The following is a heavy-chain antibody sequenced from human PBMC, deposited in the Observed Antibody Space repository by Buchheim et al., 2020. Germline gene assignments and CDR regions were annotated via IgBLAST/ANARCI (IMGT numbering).Heavy chain of an antibody. J-gene: IGHJ6*02. Sequence: EVQLVESGGGLVQPGGSLRLSCAASGFTFSSYWMSWVRQAPGKGLEWVANIKQDGSEKYYVDSVKGRFTISRDNAKNSLYLQMNSLRAEDTAVYYCAKDPYYDFWSGYYADYYYYGMDVWGQGTT. CDR3: AKDPYYDFWSGYYADYYYYGMDV. CDR1: GFTFSSYW. V-gene: IGHV3-7*01. D-gene: IGHD3-3*01. CDR2: IKQDGSEK.